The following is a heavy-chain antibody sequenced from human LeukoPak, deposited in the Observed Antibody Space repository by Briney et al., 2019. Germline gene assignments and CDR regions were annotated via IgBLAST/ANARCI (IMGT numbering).Heavy chain of an antibody. CDR3: AREYSSSPRAFDI. V-gene: IGHV4-38-2*02. Sequence: PSETLSLTCAVSGYSISIGYYWGWIRQPPGKGLEWIGSIYHNGNTYYNPSLKSRVTISVDTSKNQFSLKLSSVTAADTAVSYCAREYSSSPRAFDIWGQGTMVTVSS. CDR1: GYSISIGYY. J-gene: IGHJ3*02. D-gene: IGHD6-6*01. CDR2: IYHNGNT.